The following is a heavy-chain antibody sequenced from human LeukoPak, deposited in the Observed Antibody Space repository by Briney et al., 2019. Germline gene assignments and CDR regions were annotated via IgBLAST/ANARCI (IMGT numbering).Heavy chain of an antibody. CDR1: GFTFSSYA. D-gene: IGHD3-22*01. J-gene: IGHJ4*02. V-gene: IGHV3-64*01. CDR3: ARALDYDSSSYNY. CDR2: ISSNGGST. Sequence: GGSLRLSCAASGFTFSSYAMHWVRQAPGKGLEYVSAISSNGGSTYYANSVKGRFTISRDSSKNTLYLQMGSLRAEDMAVYYCARALDYDSSSYNYWGQGTLVTVSS.